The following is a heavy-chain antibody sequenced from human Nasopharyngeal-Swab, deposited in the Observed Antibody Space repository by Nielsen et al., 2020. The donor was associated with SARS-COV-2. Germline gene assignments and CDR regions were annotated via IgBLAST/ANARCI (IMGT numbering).Heavy chain of an antibody. J-gene: IGHJ4*02. D-gene: IGHD3-16*02. CDR3: AKDELTFGGVIASFDY. V-gene: IGHV3-30*18. CDR2: ISYDGSNK. CDR1: GFTFSSYG. Sequence: GESLKISCAASGFTFSSYGMHWVRQAPGKGLEWVAVISYDGSNKYYADSVKGRFTISRDNSKNTLYLQMNSLRAEDTAVYYCAKDELTFGGVIASFDYWGQGTLVTVSS.